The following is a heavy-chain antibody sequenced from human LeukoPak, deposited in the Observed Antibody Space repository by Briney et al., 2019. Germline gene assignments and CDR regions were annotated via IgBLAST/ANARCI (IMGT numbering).Heavy chain of an antibody. CDR2: IKQDGSEK. D-gene: IGHD3-10*01. J-gene: IGHJ4*02. Sequence: GGSLRLSCAASGFTFSSYWMSWVRQAPGKGLEWVDNIKQDGSEKYYVDSVKGRFTISRDNAKNSLYLQMNSLRAEDTAVYYCARERGSHCFDYWGQGTLVTVSS. CDR3: ARERGSHCFDY. V-gene: IGHV3-7*01. CDR1: GFTFSSYW.